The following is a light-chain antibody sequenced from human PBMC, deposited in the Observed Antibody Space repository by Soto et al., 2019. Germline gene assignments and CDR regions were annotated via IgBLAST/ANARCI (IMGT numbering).Light chain of an antibody. V-gene: IGKV1-33*01. CDR2: DAS. CDR1: HDISNH. J-gene: IGKJ4*01. Sequence: DIQMTQSPSSLSASVGDRVTITCLASHDISNHLHWYQQKPGKAPKLLIYDASNLETGVPSRFSGSGSGTDFTFTISSLQPDDIATYYCQQYVHKITFGGGTKVEIK. CDR3: QQYVHKIT.